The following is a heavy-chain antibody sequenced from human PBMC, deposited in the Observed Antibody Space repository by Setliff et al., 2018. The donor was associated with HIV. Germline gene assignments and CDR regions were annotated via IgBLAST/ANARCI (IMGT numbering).Heavy chain of an antibody. J-gene: IGHJ6*03. CDR1: GGSISSHY. V-gene: IGHV4-59*08. Sequence: SETLSLTCTVSGGSISSHYWSWIRQPPGKGLEWIGYIYYSGSTNYNPSLKSRVTISVDTSKNQFSLKLSSVTAADTAVYYCARVKVGAITPYYYMDVWGKGTTVTVSS. CDR2: IYYSGST. D-gene: IGHD1-26*01. CDR3: ARVKVGAITPYYYMDV.